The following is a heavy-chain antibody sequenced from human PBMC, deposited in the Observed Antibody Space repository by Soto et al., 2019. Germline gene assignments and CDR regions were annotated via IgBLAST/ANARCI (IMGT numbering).Heavy chain of an antibody. V-gene: IGHV3-23*01. Sequence: GGSLRLSCAASGFTFSSYAMSWVRQAPGKGLEWVSAISGSGGSTYYADSVKGRFTISRDNSKNTLYLQMNSLRAEDTAVYYCAKDDNGSGSSGYEIGFGYWGQGTLVTVSS. J-gene: IGHJ4*02. CDR3: AKDDNGSGSSGYEIGFGY. CDR1: GFTFSSYA. D-gene: IGHD3-10*01. CDR2: ISGSGGST.